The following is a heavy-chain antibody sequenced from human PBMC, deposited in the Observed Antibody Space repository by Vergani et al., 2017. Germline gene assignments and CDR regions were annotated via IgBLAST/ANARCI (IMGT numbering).Heavy chain of an antibody. D-gene: IGHD6-19*01. V-gene: IGHV3-7*01. CDR3: ARDRYTSGWRYYYAMDV. J-gene: IGHJ6*02. Sequence: EVQLVESGGGLVQPGGSLRLSCVASGFTFSSYWMSWVRQAPGRGLEWVANIKQDGSEKYYVDSVKGRLTISRDNAKNSLFLQMNSLRAEDTAVYYCARDRYTSGWRYYYAMDVWGQGTTVTVSS. CDR1: GFTFSSYW. CDR2: IKQDGSEK.